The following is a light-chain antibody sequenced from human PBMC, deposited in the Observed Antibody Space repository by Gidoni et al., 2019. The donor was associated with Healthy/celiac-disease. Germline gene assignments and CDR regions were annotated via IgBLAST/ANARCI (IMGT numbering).Light chain of an antibody. CDR2: DVS. Sequence: QPALTKPASVSGSPGQSITISCTGTSSDVGGYNYVSWYQQHPGKAPKLMIYDVSNRPSGVSNRFSGSKSGNTASLTISGLQAEDEADYYCSSYTSSSLWVFGGGTKLTVL. CDR3: SSYTSSSLWV. J-gene: IGLJ3*02. CDR1: SSDVGGYNY. V-gene: IGLV2-14*03.